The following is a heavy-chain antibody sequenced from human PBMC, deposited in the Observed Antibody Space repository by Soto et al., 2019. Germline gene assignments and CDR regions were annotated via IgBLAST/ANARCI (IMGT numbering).Heavy chain of an antibody. D-gene: IGHD2-2*01. Sequence: QVHLIQSGAEVKKPGSSVKVSCKAAGGTFNTYTLIWVRQAPGHGLEWMGRIIPMLTLTNSAQKFQGRLTLTADKSTSTAFMELTSLRSDDTADYYCSIGSWSAETFDVWGQGTMVTVSS. CDR2: IIPMLTLT. CDR1: GGTFNTYT. J-gene: IGHJ3*01. CDR3: SIGSWSAETFDV. V-gene: IGHV1-69*02.